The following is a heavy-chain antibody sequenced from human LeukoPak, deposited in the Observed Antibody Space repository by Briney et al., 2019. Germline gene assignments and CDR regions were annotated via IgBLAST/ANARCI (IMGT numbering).Heavy chain of an antibody. D-gene: IGHD3-3*01. CDR2: IYYSGST. Sequence: SETLSLTCSVSGDSISSSAYYWGWIRQHPGKGLEWIGSIYYSGSTYYNPSLKSRVTISVDTSKNQFSLKLSSVTAADTAVYYCARHQLRFLEWLPRYMDVWGKGTTVTVSS. CDR1: GDSISSSAYY. CDR3: ARHQLRFLEWLPRYMDV. V-gene: IGHV4-39*01. J-gene: IGHJ6*03.